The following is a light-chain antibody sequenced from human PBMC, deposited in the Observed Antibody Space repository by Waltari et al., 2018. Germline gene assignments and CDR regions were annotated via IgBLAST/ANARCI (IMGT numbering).Light chain of an antibody. CDR1: QSVLYSTTNKNY. V-gene: IGKV4-1*01. CDR2: WAS. Sequence: DIVMTQSPDSLPVSLGERATITCKSSQSVLYSTTNKNYLAWYQQKPGQPPKFRIYWASTRESGVPDRFSGSGSRTDFTLTISSLQAEDVAVYYCQQFYTTPWTFGQGTQVEIK. CDR3: QQFYTTPWT. J-gene: IGKJ1*01.